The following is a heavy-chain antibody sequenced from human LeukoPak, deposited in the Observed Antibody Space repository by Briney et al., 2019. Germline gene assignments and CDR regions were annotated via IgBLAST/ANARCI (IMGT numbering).Heavy chain of an antibody. CDR2: ISYDGSNK. CDR3: AKDLSYDRYAFNV. Sequence: GGSLRLSCAASGFTFSGYPIHWVRQAPGKGLEWVAVISYDGSNKYYADSVKGRFIISRDNSKKTLSLQMNSLRAEDTAVYYCAKDLSYDRYAFNVWGQGTMVTVSS. V-gene: IGHV3-30-3*02. D-gene: IGHD3-10*02. CDR1: GFTFSGYP. J-gene: IGHJ3*01.